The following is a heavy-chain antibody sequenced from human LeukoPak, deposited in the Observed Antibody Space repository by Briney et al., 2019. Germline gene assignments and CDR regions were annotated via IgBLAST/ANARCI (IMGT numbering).Heavy chain of an antibody. J-gene: IGHJ6*03. Sequence: ASVKVSCKASGYTFTSYDINWVRQATGQGLEWMGWMNPNSGNTGYAQKFQGRVTMTRNTSISTAYMELSSLRSEDTAVYDCARGNSGRSYYYYYIDVWGKGTTVTVSS. CDR3: ARGNSGRSYYYYYIDV. D-gene: IGHD1-26*01. CDR2: MNPNSGNT. CDR1: GYTFTSYD. V-gene: IGHV1-8*01.